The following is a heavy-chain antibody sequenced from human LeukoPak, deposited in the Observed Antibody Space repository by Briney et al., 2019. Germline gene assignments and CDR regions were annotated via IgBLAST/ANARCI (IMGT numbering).Heavy chain of an antibody. Sequence: GGSLRLSCAASGFTFSDYYMTWIRQAPGKGLEWVSYISGSGSTIYYADSVKGRFTISRDNAKNSLYLQMNSLRAEDTAVYYCARDCPSTSCTNGVCYSCELALDYWGQGTLVTVSS. V-gene: IGHV3-11*04. J-gene: IGHJ4*02. CDR1: GFTFSDYY. D-gene: IGHD2-8*01. CDR3: ARDCPSTSCTNGVCYSCELALDY. CDR2: ISGSGSTI.